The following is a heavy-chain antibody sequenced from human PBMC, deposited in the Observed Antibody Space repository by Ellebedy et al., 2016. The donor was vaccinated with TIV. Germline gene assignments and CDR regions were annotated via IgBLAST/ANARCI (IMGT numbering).Heavy chain of an antibody. D-gene: IGHD2-15*01. Sequence: AASVKVSCKASGYTFTSYYMHWVRQAPGQGLEWMGIINPSGGSTSYAQKFQGRVTMTRDTSTSTVYMELRSLRSEDTAVYYCARDVVVVAEYYYYGMDVWGQGTTVTVSS. CDR1: GYTFTSYY. J-gene: IGHJ6*02. CDR2: INPSGGST. CDR3: ARDVVVVAEYYYYGMDV. V-gene: IGHV1-46*01.